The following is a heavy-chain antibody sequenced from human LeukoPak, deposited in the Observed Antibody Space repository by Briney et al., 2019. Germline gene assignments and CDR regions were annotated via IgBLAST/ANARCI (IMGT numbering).Heavy chain of an antibody. CDR1: GFTFSSYS. CDR3: ARDYGSGSYRSYLDY. Sequence: GGFLRLSCAASGFTFSSYSMNCVRQAPGKGLEWVSSISSSSSYIYYADSVKGRFTISRDNAKNSLYLQMNSLRAEDTAVYYCARDYGSGSYRSYLDYWGQGTLVTVSS. V-gene: IGHV3-21*01. D-gene: IGHD3-10*01. J-gene: IGHJ4*02. CDR2: ISSSSSYI.